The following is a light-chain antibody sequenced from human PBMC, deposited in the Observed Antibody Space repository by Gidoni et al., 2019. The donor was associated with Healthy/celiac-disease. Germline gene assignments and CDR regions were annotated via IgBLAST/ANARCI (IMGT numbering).Light chain of an antibody. CDR3: CSYAGSSTWV. Sequence: QSVLTPPASVSGSPGQSITIPCTGTSSDVGSYNLVSWYQHHPGKAPKLMIYEVSKRPSGVSSRFCGSKSGNTASLTISGLQAEDEADYYCCSYAGSSTWVFGGGTKLT. CDR2: EVS. CDR1: SSDVGSYNL. J-gene: IGLJ3*02. V-gene: IGLV2-23*02.